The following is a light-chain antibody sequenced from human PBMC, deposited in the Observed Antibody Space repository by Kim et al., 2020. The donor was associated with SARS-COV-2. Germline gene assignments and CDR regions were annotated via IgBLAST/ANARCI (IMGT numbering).Light chain of an antibody. Sequence: GTVTLTCASSTGAVTGGHYPSWFQQKPGQAPTPLIYSTYNKHSWTPARFSGSLLGGKAALTLSGVQPEDEAEYYCLLYLGTAHLYVFGTGTKVTVL. CDR3: LLYLGTAHLYV. J-gene: IGLJ1*01. V-gene: IGLV7-43*01. CDR1: TGAVTGGHY. CDR2: STY.